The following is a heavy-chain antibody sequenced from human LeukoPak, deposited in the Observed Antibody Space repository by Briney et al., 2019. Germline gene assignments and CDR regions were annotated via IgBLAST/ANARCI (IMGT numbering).Heavy chain of an antibody. J-gene: IGHJ4*02. V-gene: IGHV3-30*02. CDR1: GLTFSNYG. CDR3: ATPGY. Sequence: GGSLRLSCEASGLTFSNYGMHWVRQAPGKGLDWVAFIRFDGVNEYYADSVEGRFTISRDNYKNTVFLQMDSLRREDAGVYYCATPGYWGQGTLVTVSS. CDR2: IRFDGVNE.